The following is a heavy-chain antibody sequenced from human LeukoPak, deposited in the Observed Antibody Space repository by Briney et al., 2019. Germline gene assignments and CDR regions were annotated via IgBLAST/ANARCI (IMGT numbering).Heavy chain of an antibody. J-gene: IGHJ4*02. Sequence: GGSLRLSCAASGFTFSSYWMHWVRQAPGKGLVWVSRINSDGSSTSYADSVKGRFTISRDNAKNTLYLQMNSLRAEDTAAYYCAREGDYYGDYGYWGQGTLVTVSS. CDR1: GFTFSSYW. CDR2: INSDGSST. CDR3: AREGDYYGDYGY. D-gene: IGHD4-17*01. V-gene: IGHV3-74*01.